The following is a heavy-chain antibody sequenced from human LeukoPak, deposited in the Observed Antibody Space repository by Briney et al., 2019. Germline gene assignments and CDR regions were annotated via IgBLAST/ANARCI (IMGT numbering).Heavy chain of an antibody. J-gene: IGHJ4*02. CDR3: AKALITYYYDSSGYPRDNY. V-gene: IGHV3-23*01. D-gene: IGHD3-22*01. Sequence: GGSLRLSCAASGFTFRSYAMSWVRQAPGKGLEWVSAISGSGGSTYYADSVKGRFTISRDNSKNTLYLQMNSLRAEDTAVYYCAKALITYYYDSSGYPRDNYWGQGTLVTVSS. CDR2: ISGSGGST. CDR1: GFTFRSYA.